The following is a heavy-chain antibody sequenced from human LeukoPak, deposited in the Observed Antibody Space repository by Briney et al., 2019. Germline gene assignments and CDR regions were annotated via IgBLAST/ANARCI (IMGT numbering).Heavy chain of an antibody. Sequence: PGGSLRLSCAASGFTFSSYAMSWVRQAPGKGLEWVSAISGSGGSTYYADSVKGRFTISRDNSKNTLYLQMNSLRAEDTAVYYCATQHYITMIVVVMFSDAFDIWGQGTMVTVSS. CDR2: ISGSGGST. V-gene: IGHV3-23*01. CDR3: ATQHYITMIVVVMFSDAFDI. CDR1: GFTFSSYA. D-gene: IGHD3-22*01. J-gene: IGHJ3*02.